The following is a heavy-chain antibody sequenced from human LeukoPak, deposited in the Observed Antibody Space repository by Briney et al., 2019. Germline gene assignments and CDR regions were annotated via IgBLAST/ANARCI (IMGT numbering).Heavy chain of an antibody. CDR1: GFTFSSYG. D-gene: IGHD3-10*01. Sequence: GGSLRLSCAASGFTFSSYGMHCVRQAPGKGLEWVAFIRYDGSNKYYADSVKGRFTISRDNSKNTRYLQMNSLRAEDTAVYYCAKDRYYVSDPFDYSGQGTLVTVSS. J-gene: IGHJ4*02. V-gene: IGHV3-30*02. CDR3: AKDRYYVSDPFDY. CDR2: IRYDGSNK.